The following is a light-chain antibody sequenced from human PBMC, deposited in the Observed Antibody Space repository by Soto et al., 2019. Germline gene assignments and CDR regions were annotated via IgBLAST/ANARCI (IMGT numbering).Light chain of an antibody. CDR2: SVS. Sequence: QSALTQPASVSGSPGQSITISCSGTSRDIGSYDHVAWFQQFPGKTPTLRIYSVSKRPSGVSYRFSCSKSGNTASLTISGLQAEDEADYYCISYTVSRSYVFGTGTKLTVL. V-gene: IGLV2-14*01. J-gene: IGLJ1*01. CDR3: ISYTVSRSYV. CDR1: SRDIGSYDH.